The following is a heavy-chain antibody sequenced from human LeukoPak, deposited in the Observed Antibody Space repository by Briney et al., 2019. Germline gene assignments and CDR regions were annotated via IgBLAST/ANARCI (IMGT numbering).Heavy chain of an antibody. CDR1: GGSISSSSYY. Sequence: PSETLSLTCTVSGGSISSSSYYWGWIRQPPGKGLEWIGSIYYSGSTYYNPSLKSRLTISADTSKNQFSLKLSSVTAADTAVYYCARRGSSWSEIVFDCWGQGTLVTVSS. CDR2: IYYSGST. V-gene: IGHV4-39*01. J-gene: IGHJ4*02. D-gene: IGHD6-13*01. CDR3: ARRGSSWSEIVFDC.